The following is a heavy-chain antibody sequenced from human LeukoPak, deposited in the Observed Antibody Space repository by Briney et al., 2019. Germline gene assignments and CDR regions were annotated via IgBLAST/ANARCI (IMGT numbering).Heavy chain of an antibody. D-gene: IGHD3-16*01. Sequence: SAVNVSFKSAVGTFSNYAISWVRQAPGQGLEWMGVIIPIFGTSNYSQKFRGRVTITADKSTRKAYMELRSLRSEDRAVYYCARDNDSRGPPHFDYWGQGTLVTVSS. CDR1: VGTFSNYA. J-gene: IGHJ4*02. V-gene: IGHV1-69*06. CDR2: IIPIFGTS. CDR3: ARDNDSRGPPHFDY.